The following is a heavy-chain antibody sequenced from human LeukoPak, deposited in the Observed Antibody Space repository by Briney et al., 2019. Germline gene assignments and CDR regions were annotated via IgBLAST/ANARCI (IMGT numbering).Heavy chain of an antibody. J-gene: IGHJ4*02. CDR3: ARLTSGHFDY. V-gene: IGHV4-39*01. D-gene: IGHD3-10*01. Sequence: SETPSLTCTVSGGSISRSSYYWGWIRQPPGKGLEWIATIYYSGSTYYNPPLKSRVTISADTSKNQFSLKLSSVTAADTAVYYCARLTSGHFDYWGQGTLVTVSS. CDR1: GGSISRSSYY. CDR2: IYYSGST.